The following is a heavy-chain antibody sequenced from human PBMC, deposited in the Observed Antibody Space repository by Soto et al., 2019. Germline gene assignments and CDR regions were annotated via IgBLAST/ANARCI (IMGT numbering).Heavy chain of an antibody. CDR3: ARGLAAAGA. V-gene: IGHV1-3*01. J-gene: IGHJ5*02. CDR2: INAGSGNT. Sequence: QVQLVQSGAEVKKPGASVKVSCTASGYTFTHYAIHWVRHAPAQRLEWMGFINAGSGNTKYSQTFQGILTFTKDTSASTAYMDLSSLRSEDTAIYYCARGLAAAGAWGQGTLVTVSS. CDR1: GYTFTHYA. D-gene: IGHD6-13*01.